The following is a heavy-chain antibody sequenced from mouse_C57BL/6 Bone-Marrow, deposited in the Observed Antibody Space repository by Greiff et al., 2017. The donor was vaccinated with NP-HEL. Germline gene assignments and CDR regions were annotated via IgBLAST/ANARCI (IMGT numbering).Heavy chain of an antibody. Sequence: QVQLQQSGPGLVAPSQSLSITCTVSGFSLTSYGVSWVRQPPGKGLEWLGVIWGDGSTNYHSALISRLSISKDNSKSQVFLKLNSLQTDDTATYYCAKNGPALYDGYSAWFAYWGQGTLVTVSA. J-gene: IGHJ3*01. CDR2: IWGDGST. CDR1: GFSLTSYG. D-gene: IGHD2-3*01. CDR3: AKNGPALYDGYSAWFAY. V-gene: IGHV2-3*01.